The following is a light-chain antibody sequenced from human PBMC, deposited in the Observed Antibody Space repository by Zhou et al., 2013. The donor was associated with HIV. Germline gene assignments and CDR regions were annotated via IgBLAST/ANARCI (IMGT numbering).Light chain of an antibody. CDR3: QQYDNVPLT. J-gene: IGKJ4*01. Sequence: DIQMTQSPSSLSASVGDRVTITCHASQDISNYLNWYQQKPGKAPKLLIYDASKLETGVPSRFSGSGSGTDFTFTISNLQPEDIATYYCQQYDNVPLTFGGGTAVEIK. CDR2: DAS. V-gene: IGKV1-33*01. CDR1: QDISNY.